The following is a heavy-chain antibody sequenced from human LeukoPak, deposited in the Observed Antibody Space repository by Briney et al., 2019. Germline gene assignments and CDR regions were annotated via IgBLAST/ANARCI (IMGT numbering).Heavy chain of an antibody. D-gene: IGHD4/OR15-4a*01. CDR3: ARRAGAYSHPYDY. CDR1: GFTFSSCA. CDR2: ISGSGDTT. V-gene: IGHV3-23*01. J-gene: IGHJ4*02. Sequence: PGGSLRLSCGASGFTFSSCAMSWVRQAPGKGLEWVSSISGSGDTTDYTDSVKGRFTISRDNSKSTLFLQMNSLRPEDTAVYYCARRAGAYSHPYDYWGQGTLVTVSS.